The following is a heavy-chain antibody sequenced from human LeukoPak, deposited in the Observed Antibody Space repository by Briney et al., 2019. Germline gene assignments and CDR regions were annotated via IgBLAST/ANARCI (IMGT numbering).Heavy chain of an antibody. J-gene: IGHJ6*02. D-gene: IGHD2-15*01. CDR2: IWFDGSHK. V-gene: IGHV3-33*01. Sequence: EGSLRLSCAASGFTFSTYGMLWVRQAPGKGLEWVAVIWFDGSHKYYADSVKGRFTISRDNAQNTLYLQMNSLRAEDTAVYYCARDAIYCSGGSRYSDYYYGMDVWGQGTTVTVSS. CDR1: GFTFSTYG. CDR3: ARDAIYCSGGSRYSDYYYGMDV.